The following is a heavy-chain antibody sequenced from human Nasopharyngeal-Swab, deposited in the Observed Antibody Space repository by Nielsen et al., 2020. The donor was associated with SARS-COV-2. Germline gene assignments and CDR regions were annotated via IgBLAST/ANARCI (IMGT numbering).Heavy chain of an antibody. Sequence: SETLSLTCAVSGGSISSGGYSWSWIRQPPGKGLEWIGYIYHSGSTYYNPSLKSRVTISVDRSKNQFSLKLSSVTAADTAVYYCARGTTFQDAFDIWGQGTMVTFSS. D-gene: IGHD1/OR15-1a*01. CDR1: GGSISSGGYS. CDR2: IYHSGST. J-gene: IGHJ3*02. V-gene: IGHV4-30-2*01. CDR3: ARGTTFQDAFDI.